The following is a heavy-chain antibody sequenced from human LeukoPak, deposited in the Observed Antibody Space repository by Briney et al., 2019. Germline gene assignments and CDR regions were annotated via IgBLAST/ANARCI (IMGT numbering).Heavy chain of an antibody. Sequence: SETLSLTCAVYGGSFSGYYWSWIRQPPGKGLEWIGEINHSGSTNYNPSLKSRVTISVDTSKNQFSLKLSSVTAADTAVYYCARDIVRPYYYYGMDVWGQGTTVTVSS. V-gene: IGHV4-34*01. J-gene: IGHJ6*02. CDR1: GGSFSGYY. CDR2: INHSGST. CDR3: ARDIVRPYYYYGMDV. D-gene: IGHD2-15*01.